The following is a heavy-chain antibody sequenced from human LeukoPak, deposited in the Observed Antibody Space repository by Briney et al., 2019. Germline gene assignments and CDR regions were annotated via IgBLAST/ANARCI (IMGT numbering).Heavy chain of an antibody. CDR1: GGSISSYS. Sequence: SETLSLTCTVSGGSISSYSWSWIRQPPGKGLEWIGYIYHSGSTYYNPSLKSRVTISVDRSKNQFSLKLSSVTAADTAVYYCARSHDSSGYFPFDYWGQGTLVTVSS. CDR2: IYHSGST. CDR3: ARSHDSSGYFPFDY. J-gene: IGHJ4*02. V-gene: IGHV4-30-2*01. D-gene: IGHD3-22*01.